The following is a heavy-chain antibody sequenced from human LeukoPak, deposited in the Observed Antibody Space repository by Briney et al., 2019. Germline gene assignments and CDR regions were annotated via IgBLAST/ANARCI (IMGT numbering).Heavy chain of an antibody. CDR2: IYYSGST. J-gene: IGHJ4*02. V-gene: IGHV4-30-4*01. Sequence: SETLSLTCTVSGASISSGDYYWSWIRQPPGKGLEWIGYIYYSGSTYYNPSLKSRVPISVDTSKNQFSLKLSSVTAADTAVYYCARAAVGVVDYWGQGTLVTVSS. CDR3: ARAAVGVVDY. CDR1: GASISSGDYY. D-gene: IGHD6-19*01.